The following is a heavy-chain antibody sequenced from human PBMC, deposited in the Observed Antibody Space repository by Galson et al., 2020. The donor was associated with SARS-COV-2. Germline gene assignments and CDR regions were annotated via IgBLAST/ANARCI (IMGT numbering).Heavy chain of an antibody. D-gene: IGHD3-10*01. CDR3: ARAPSLMNYMVDY. CDR2: ISAYNGNT. J-gene: IGHJ4*02. V-gene: IGHV1-18*04. CDR1: GYTFTNYA. Sequence: ASVKVSCKASGYTFTNYAISWVRQAPGQGLEWMGWISAYNGNTIYAQKLQGRVTLTTDTSTSTAYMELSSLTSDDTAVYFCARAPSLMNYMVDYWGQGTLVTVSS.